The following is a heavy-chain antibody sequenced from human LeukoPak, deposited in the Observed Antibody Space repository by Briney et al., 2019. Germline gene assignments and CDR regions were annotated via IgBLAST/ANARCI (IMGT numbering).Heavy chain of an antibody. CDR3: ARVDSSGYLSGSPPALDY. Sequence: GGSLRLSCAASGFTFDDYGMSWVRQAPAKGLEWVSGINWNGGSTGYADSVKGRFTISRDNAKNTLYLQMNSLRAEDMAVYYCARVDSSGYLSGSPPALDYWGQGTLVTVSS. CDR2: INWNGGST. CDR1: GFTFDDYG. V-gene: IGHV3-20*04. J-gene: IGHJ4*02. D-gene: IGHD3-22*01.